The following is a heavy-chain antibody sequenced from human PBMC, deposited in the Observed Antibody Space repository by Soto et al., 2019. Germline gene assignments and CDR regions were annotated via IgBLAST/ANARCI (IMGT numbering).Heavy chain of an antibody. J-gene: IGHJ6*02. CDR2: INSDGSST. Sequence: EVQLVESGGGLVQPGGSLRLSCVASGFIFSNCWMHWVRQAPGMGLVWVSHINSDGSSTTYADSVKGRFTISRDNAQNTLHLQMNSLRAEDTAVYYCVRAIGYYGMDVWGRGTTVTVSS. V-gene: IGHV3-74*01. CDR3: VRAIGYYGMDV. D-gene: IGHD3-22*01. CDR1: GFIFSNCW.